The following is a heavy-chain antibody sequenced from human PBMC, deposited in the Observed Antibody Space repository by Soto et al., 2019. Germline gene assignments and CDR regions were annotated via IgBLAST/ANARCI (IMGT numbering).Heavy chain of an antibody. V-gene: IGHV3-30-3*01. CDR3: ARVEGGYSSSWYVPPNYYYGMDV. CDR2: ISYDGSNK. J-gene: IGHJ6*02. Sequence: GGSLRLSCAASGFTFSSYAMHWVRQAPGKGLEWVAVISYDGSNKYYADSVKGRFTISRDNSKNTLYLQMNSLRAEDTAVYYCARVEGGYSSSWYVPPNYYYGMDVWGQGTTVTVSS. CDR1: GFTFSSYA. D-gene: IGHD6-13*01.